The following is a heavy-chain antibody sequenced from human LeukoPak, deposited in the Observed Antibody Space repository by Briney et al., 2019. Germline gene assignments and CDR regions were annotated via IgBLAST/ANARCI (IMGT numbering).Heavy chain of an antibody. V-gene: IGHV3-66*01. CDR3: ARGSGGYYDSGRRYYYGMDV. D-gene: IGHD3-22*01. Sequence: GSLRLSCAASGFTVSSNYMSWVRQAPGKGLEWVSVIYSGGSTYHADSVKGRFTISRDNSKNTLYLQMNSLRAEDTAVYYCARGSGGYYDSGRRYYYGMDVWGQGTTVTVSS. J-gene: IGHJ6*02. CDR2: IYSGGST. CDR1: GFTVSSNY.